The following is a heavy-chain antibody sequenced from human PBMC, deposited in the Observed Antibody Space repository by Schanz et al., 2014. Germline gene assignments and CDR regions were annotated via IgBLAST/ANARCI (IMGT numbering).Heavy chain of an antibody. D-gene: IGHD3-22*01. CDR3: ARSEPLPTDDNTAYFLDY. V-gene: IGHV4-59*01. CDR2: IHYSRNS. Sequence: VQLVESGGGLVQPGGSLRLSCVASGFTFSRYWMSWIRQPPGKGLEWFGYIHYSRNSNYNPSLKSRVTISLDTSKSQFSLKLTSVTAADTAVYYCARSEPLPTDDNTAYFLDYWGQGTLVTVSS. CDR1: GFTFSRYW. J-gene: IGHJ4*02.